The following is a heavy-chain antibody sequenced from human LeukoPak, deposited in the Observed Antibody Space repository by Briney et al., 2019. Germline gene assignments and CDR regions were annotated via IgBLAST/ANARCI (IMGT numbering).Heavy chain of an antibody. CDR1: GFTFSTNY. J-gene: IGHJ6*02. D-gene: IGHD3-10*01. CDR2: IYSDGTT. CDR3: ARENYYYGSGSPYGMDV. V-gene: IGHV3-53*01. Sequence: SGGSLRLSCAASGFTFSTNYMSWVRQAPGKGLEWVSVIYSDGTTYYADSVKGRFTISRDKSKNTLYLQMNSLRAEDTAVYYCARENYYYGSGSPYGMDVWGQGTTVTVSS.